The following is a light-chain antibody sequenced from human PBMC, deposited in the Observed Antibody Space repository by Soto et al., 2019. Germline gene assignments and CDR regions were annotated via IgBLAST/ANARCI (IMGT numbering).Light chain of an antibody. J-gene: IGLJ1*01. CDR2: DVI. Sequence: QSALIQPRSVSGSPGQSVTISCTGTSSHVGVYKYVSWYRQHPGKAPKLMIYDVITRPSGVPDRFSGSKSGNTASLTISGLQAEAEADYYCCSYAGDYTFVFGSGTKLTVL. V-gene: IGLV2-11*01. CDR1: SSHVGVYKY. CDR3: CSYAGDYTFV.